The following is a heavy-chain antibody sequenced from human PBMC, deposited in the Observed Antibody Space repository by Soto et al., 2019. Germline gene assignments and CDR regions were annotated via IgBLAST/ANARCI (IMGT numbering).Heavy chain of an antibody. CDR2: ISAYNGNI. D-gene: IGHD4-17*01. CDR1: GYIFPSST. V-gene: IGHV1-18*01. J-gene: IGHJ4*02. Sequence: QVQLVQYGAEVKKPGASVKVSCKAPGYIFPSSTISWVRQAPGQGLEWMGWISAYNGNIKDAQKFQGRFTMTTDTSTSTAYMELRSLTSDDTAMYYCAIANYGDNDYWGQGTLVTVSS. CDR3: AIANYGDNDY.